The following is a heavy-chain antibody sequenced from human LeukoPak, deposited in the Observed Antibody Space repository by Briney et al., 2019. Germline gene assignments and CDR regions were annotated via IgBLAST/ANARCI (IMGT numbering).Heavy chain of an antibody. CDR3: ARDGPSTYYDFWSGYAYWYFDL. J-gene: IGHJ2*01. CDR1: GGTFSRYA. CDR2: IIPILGIT. V-gene: IGHV1-69*04. Sequence: SLKVSCKASGGTFSRYAITWVRQAPGQGLEWMGRIIPILGITNYAQKFQGRVTITADKSTSTAYMELSSLRSEDTAVYYCARDGPSTYYDFWSGYAYWYFDLWGRGTLVTVSS. D-gene: IGHD3-3*01.